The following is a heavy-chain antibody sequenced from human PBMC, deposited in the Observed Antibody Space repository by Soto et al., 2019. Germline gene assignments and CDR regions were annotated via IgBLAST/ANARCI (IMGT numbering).Heavy chain of an antibody. CDR2: ISSSSSYI. CDR3: ALGRKNWAY. Sequence: EVQLVESGGGLVKPGGSLRLSCAASGFTFSSYSMNWVRQAPGKGLEWVSSISSSSSYIYYADSVKGRFTISRDNAKNPLDLQMTGRRAEDRAVYDCALGRKNWAYWCQEMMVTVFS. J-gene: IGHJ4*02. V-gene: IGHV3-21*01. CDR1: GFTFSSYS. D-gene: IGHD7-27*01.